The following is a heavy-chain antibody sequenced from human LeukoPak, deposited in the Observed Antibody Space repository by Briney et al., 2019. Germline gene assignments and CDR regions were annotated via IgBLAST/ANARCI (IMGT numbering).Heavy chain of an antibody. D-gene: IGHD2-2*01. CDR1: GGSISTSGYS. CDR2: IYYTGRT. J-gene: IGHJ6*03. V-gene: IGHV4-30-4*07. Sequence: SQTLSLTCTVSGGSISTSGYSWSWIRQPPGKGLEWIGYIYYTGRTYYNPSLKSRVAMSVDTSKNQFSLKLSSVTAADTAVYYCARANIVVVPAAMEGGTYYYYYYMDVWGKGTTVTISS. CDR3: ARANIVVVPAAMEGGTYYYYYYMDV.